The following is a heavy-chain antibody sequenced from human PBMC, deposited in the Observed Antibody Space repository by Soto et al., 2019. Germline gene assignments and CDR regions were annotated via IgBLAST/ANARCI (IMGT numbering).Heavy chain of an antibody. J-gene: IGHJ4*02. V-gene: IGHV4-31*03. CDR1: GDSLSSGGHY. Sequence: SETLSLTCTVSGDSLSSGGHYWSWIRQHPGKGLEWIGHIYDSVNTYYSPSLRSRVTISADMSKNQFSLNLRSVTAADTAVYYCARVDHRGYFAILSDYWGQGTLVTVSS. D-gene: IGHD3-3*02. CDR2: IYDSVNT. CDR3: ARVDHRGYFAILSDY.